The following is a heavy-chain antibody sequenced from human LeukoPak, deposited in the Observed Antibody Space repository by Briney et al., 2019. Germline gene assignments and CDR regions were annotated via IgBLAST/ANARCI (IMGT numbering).Heavy chain of an antibody. CDR1: GGSISSYY. Sequence: SETLSLTCTVSGGSISSYYWSWIRQPPGKGLEWIGYIYYSGSTNYNPSLKSRVTISVDTSKNQFCLKLSSVTAADTAVYYCANTAFGWFDPWGQGTLVTVSS. V-gene: IGHV4-59*01. D-gene: IGHD5-18*01. CDR2: IYYSGST. J-gene: IGHJ5*02. CDR3: ANTAFGWFDP.